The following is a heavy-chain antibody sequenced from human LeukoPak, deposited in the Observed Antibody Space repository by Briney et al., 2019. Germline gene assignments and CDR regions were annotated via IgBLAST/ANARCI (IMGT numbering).Heavy chain of an antibody. Sequence: GGSLRLSCAASGFTFSSYSMNWVRQAPGKGLEWVSSISSSSSYIYYADSVKGRFTISRDNAKNSLYLQMNSLRAEDTAVYYCARPTAYYYYYYMDVWGKGTTVTVSS. CDR1: GFTFSSYS. V-gene: IGHV3-21*01. CDR3: ARPTAYYYYYYMDV. CDR2: ISSSSSYI. J-gene: IGHJ6*03. D-gene: IGHD2-21*02.